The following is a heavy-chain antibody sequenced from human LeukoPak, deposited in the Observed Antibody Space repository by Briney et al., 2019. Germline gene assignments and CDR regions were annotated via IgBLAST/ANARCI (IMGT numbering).Heavy chain of an antibody. CDR3: AKEAVGGTTYWNQRTRTYYFDC. Sequence: SETLSLTCTVSGGSISTSNYYWGWIRQPPGKGLEWIGNIFYSGSTYYSPSLRSRVTISLDTSRNQFSLKLNSVTAADTAVYYCAKEAVGGTTYWNQRTRTYYFDCWGQGTLVTVSS. CDR2: IFYSGST. V-gene: IGHV4-39*07. CDR1: GGSISTSNYY. D-gene: IGHD1-1*01. J-gene: IGHJ4*02.